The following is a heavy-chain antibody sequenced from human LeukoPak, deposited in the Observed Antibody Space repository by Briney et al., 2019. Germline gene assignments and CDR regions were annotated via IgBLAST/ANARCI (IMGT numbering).Heavy chain of an antibody. CDR2: ITSRGEST. CDR3: ARDRPNYYGSDGHYYRRDGDY. J-gene: IGHJ4*02. CDR1: GFTFSIYA. D-gene: IGHD3-22*01. Sequence: GGSLRLSCAASGFTFSIYAMSWVRQAPGKGLQWVSSITSRGESTWYVDSVKGRFTITRDNSEHTPYLQMHSLRAEDTAVYYCARDRPNYYGSDGHYYRRDGDYWGRGTLVSVSS. V-gene: IGHV3-23*01.